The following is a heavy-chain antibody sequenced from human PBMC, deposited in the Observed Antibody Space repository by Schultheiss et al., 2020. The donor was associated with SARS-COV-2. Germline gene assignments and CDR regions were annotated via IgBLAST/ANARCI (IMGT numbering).Heavy chain of an antibody. CDR1: GGYILRGGYY. V-gene: IGHV4-39*07. CDR3: ARARGLWYYDSSGLKNYGMDV. J-gene: IGHJ6*02. Sequence: SETLSLTCTVSGGYILRGGYYWNWIRQHPGKGLEWIGSIYYSGSTNYNPSLKSRVTISVDTSKNQFSLKLSSVTAADTAVYYCARARGLWYYDSSGLKNYGMDVWGQGTTVTVSS. D-gene: IGHD3-22*01. CDR2: IYYSGST.